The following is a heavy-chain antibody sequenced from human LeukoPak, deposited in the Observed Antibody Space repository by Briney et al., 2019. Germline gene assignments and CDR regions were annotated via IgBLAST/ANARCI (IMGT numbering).Heavy chain of an antibody. CDR2: IYSSGST. D-gene: IGHD1-26*01. V-gene: IGHV4-59*01. CDR1: GGSISSCY. Sequence: SETLSLTCTVSGGSISSCYWSWVRQPPGKRLEWIANIYSSGSTYYNPSLKSRVTMSMDTSKNQFSLKLSYVTTADTAVYYCARDIRTVGATLYFDYWGQGTLVTVSS. J-gene: IGHJ4*02. CDR3: ARDIRTVGATLYFDY.